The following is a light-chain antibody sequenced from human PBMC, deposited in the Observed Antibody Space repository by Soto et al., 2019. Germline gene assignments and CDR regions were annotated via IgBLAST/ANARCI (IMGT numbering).Light chain of an antibody. CDR2: ENN. V-gene: IGLV1-51*02. CDR3: GTWDSSLSAEV. J-gene: IGLJ2*01. Sequence: QSVFTQPPSVSAAPGQTVNISCSGSSSNIGNNYVSWYQQLPGTAPKLLIYENNKRPSGIPDRFSGSKSGTSATLGITGLQTGDEADYYCGTWDSSLSAEVFGGGTKLTVL. CDR1: SSNIGNNY.